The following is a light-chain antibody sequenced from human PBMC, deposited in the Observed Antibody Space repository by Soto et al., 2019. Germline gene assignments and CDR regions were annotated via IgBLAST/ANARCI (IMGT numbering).Light chain of an antibody. CDR1: SSDVGGYNY. CDR3: SPYTSSLTGV. V-gene: IGLV2-14*01. CDR2: EVS. J-gene: IGLJ3*02. Sequence: QAVVTQPASVSGSPGQSITISCTGSSSDVGGYNYVSWYQQYPGKAPQVLLYEVSNRPSGVSNRFSGSKSGNTASLTISGLKADDEADYYCSPYTSSLTGVFGGGTKLTVL.